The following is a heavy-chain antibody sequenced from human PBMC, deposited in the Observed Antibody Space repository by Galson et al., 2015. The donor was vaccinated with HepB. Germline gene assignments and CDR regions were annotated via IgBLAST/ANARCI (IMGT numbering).Heavy chain of an antibody. J-gene: IGHJ4*02. CDR1: GYRFSSSW. V-gene: IGHV5-10-1*01. Sequence: QSGAEVKKPGESLRISCKGSGYRFSSSWISWVRQMPGKGLEWMGRLDPSDSYTNYSPSFQGHVTISADKSIRTAYLQWSSLKASDTAMYYCARLIAVADTEGYWGQGTLVTGSS. CDR3: ARLIAVADTEGY. CDR2: LDPSDSYT. D-gene: IGHD6-19*01.